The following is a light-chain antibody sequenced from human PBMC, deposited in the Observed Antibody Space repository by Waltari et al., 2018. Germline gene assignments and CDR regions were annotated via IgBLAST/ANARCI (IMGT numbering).Light chain of an antibody. CDR3: MQSLQIPVT. J-gene: IGKJ1*01. CDR1: QSLLHSSGYNL. CDR2: LGS. Sequence: DIVMTQSPLSLPVTPGEPASISCRSSQSLLHSSGYNLLDWYLQKPGQSPQLLIYLGSNRASGVPDRFSGSASGTDFTLTISRVEAEDVGVYYFMQSLQIPVTFGQGTKVEIK. V-gene: IGKV2-28*01.